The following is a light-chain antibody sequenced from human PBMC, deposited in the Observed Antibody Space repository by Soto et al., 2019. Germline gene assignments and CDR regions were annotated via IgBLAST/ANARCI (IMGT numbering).Light chain of an antibody. CDR2: GAS. V-gene: IGKV3-15*01. CDR3: QQQSNWPRA. Sequence: EIVMTQSPATLSVSPGERATLSCRASQSVGNNLAWYQQNPGQAPRLLIHGASTRATGIPARFSGSGSGTEFTLTIGSLQSEDFAVYYCQQQSNWPRAFGQGTKVEMK. J-gene: IGKJ1*01. CDR1: QSVGNN.